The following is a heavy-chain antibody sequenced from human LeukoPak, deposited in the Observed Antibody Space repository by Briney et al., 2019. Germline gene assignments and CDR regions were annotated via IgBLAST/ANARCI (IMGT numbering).Heavy chain of an antibody. CDR1: GGTFSSYA. J-gene: IGHJ4*02. CDR2: IIPIFGTA. CDR3: ASSRQLVPPFDY. Sequence: RASVKVSCKASGGTFSSYAISWVRQAPGQGLEWMGGIIPIFGTANYAQKFQGRVTITADKSTSTAYMELSSLRSEDTAVYYCASSRQLVPPFDYWGQGTLVTVSS. D-gene: IGHD6-13*01. V-gene: IGHV1-69*06.